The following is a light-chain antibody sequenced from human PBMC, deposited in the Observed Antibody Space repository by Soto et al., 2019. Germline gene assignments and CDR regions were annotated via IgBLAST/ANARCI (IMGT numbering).Light chain of an antibody. CDR2: DVS. Sequence: QSALTQPASVSGSPGQSITTSCTGTSSDVGAYNYVSWYQQHPGKAPKLMICDVSDRPSGVSTRFSGSKSGNTASLTISGLQAEDEADYYCSSYTSGSTPWVFGTGTKVT. CDR1: SSDVGAYNY. CDR3: SSYTSGSTPWV. J-gene: IGLJ1*01. V-gene: IGLV2-14*01.